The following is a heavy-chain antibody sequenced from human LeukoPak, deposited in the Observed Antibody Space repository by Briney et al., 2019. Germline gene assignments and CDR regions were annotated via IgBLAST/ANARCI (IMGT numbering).Heavy chain of an antibody. CDR2: VSYSGTT. D-gene: IGHD1-1*01. V-gene: IGHV4-39*01. CDR1: GDSIGETNYY. J-gene: IGHJ3*02. Sequence: SETPSLTCTVSGDSIGETNYYWGWIRQPPGKGLEWIGSVSYSGTTYYNPSLRSRVTISVDTSKNQFSLNLSSVTATDTAVYYCARPPAYTSWTYAFDIWGQGTMVTVSS. CDR3: ARPPAYTSWTYAFDI.